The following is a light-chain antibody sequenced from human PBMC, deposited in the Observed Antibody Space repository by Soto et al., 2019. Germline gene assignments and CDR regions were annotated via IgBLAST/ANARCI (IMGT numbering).Light chain of an antibody. CDR3: HQGCSTPLT. J-gene: IGKJ4*01. CDR1: QSISSY. Sequence: DILMTQSPSSLSASVGDRVTITCRASQSISSYLNWYQQKPGQAPKPLIYAASSLQSGVPSRFSGSGSGTDFTLTISSLQPEDFATYYCHQGCSTPLTFGGGTKVEIK. CDR2: AAS. V-gene: IGKV1-39*01.